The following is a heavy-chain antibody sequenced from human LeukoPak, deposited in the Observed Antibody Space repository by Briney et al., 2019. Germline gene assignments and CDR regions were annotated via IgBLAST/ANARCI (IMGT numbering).Heavy chain of an antibody. V-gene: IGHV3-23*01. D-gene: IGHD6-19*01. CDR1: GFPFISYA. Sequence: GGPLRLSCAAPGFPFISYAMNWVRQAPGKGLEWVSGISGSGGSTYYADSVKGRFTLSRDNSKSTLYLQMNSLRAEDTAIYYCAKDWSVAGTIYCDCWGQGTLVTVCS. J-gene: IGHJ4*02. CDR2: ISGSGGST. CDR3: AKDWSVAGTIYCDC.